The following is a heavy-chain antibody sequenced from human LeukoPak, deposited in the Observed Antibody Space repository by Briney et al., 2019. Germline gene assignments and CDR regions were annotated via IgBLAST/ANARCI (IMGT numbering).Heavy chain of an antibody. V-gene: IGHV3-21*01. D-gene: IGHD1-26*01. Sequence: GGSLRLSCAASGFTFSSYSMNWVRQAPGKGLEWVSSISSSSSYIYYADSVKGRFTISRDNAKNSLYLQMNSLRAEDTAVYYCARATIVGATTGAFDIRGQGTMVTVSS. CDR3: ARATIVGATTGAFDI. CDR1: GFTFSSYS. J-gene: IGHJ3*02. CDR2: ISSSSSYI.